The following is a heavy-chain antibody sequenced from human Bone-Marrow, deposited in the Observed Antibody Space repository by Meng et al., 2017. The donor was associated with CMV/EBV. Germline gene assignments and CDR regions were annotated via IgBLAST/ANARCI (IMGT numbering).Heavy chain of an antibody. CDR3: ARGSTSPNSDY. J-gene: IGHJ4*02. D-gene: IGHD2-2*01. Sequence: CKASGGTFSSYTISWVRQAPGQGLEWMGRIIPILGIANYAQKFQGRVTITADKSTSTAYMELSSLRSEDTAVYYCARGSTSPNSDYWGQGTLVTVSS. CDR2: IIPILGIA. CDR1: GGTFSSYT. V-gene: IGHV1-69*02.